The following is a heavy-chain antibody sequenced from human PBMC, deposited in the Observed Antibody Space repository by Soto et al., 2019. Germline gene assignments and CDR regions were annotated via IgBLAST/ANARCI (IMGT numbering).Heavy chain of an antibody. D-gene: IGHD2-15*01. CDR2: MNPNSGNT. J-gene: IGHJ3*02. Sequence: ASVKVSCKASGYTFTSYDINWVRQATGQGLEWMGWMNPNSGNTGYAQKFQGRVTMTRNTSISTAYMELSSLRSEDTAVYYCARGYCSGGSCYWVAFDIWGQGTMVPVSS. CDR3: ARGYCSGGSCYWVAFDI. CDR1: GYTFTSYD. V-gene: IGHV1-8*01.